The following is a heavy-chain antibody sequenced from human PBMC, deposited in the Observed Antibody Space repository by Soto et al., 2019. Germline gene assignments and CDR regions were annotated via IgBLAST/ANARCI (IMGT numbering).Heavy chain of an antibody. CDR1: GYTFSRYD. CDR2: LNPNSGDT. Sequence: QVQLVQSGAEVKKPGASAKVSCKASGYTFSRYDINWVRQATGQGLEWMGWLNPNSGDTGYTQKFQGRVTLTSNTSINTAYIELSSLTSNDTAVYYCSTSGGGWYLYWGQGTLVSVSS. J-gene: IGHJ4*02. V-gene: IGHV1-8*01. CDR3: STSGGGWYLY. D-gene: IGHD6-19*01.